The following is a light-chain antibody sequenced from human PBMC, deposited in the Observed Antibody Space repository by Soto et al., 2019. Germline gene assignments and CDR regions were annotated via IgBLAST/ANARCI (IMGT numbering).Light chain of an antibody. CDR1: QSILDRSKNKYY. Sequence: DIVMTQSPDSLAVSLGERATFNCKSSQSILDRSKNKYYLAWYQQKSGQPPKLLIYWASLREPGVPDRFTGSGSGTDFTLTISSLQDEDVAVYYCQQYFTSPWTFGQGTKADIK. J-gene: IGKJ1*01. CDR2: WAS. CDR3: QQYFTSPWT. V-gene: IGKV4-1*01.